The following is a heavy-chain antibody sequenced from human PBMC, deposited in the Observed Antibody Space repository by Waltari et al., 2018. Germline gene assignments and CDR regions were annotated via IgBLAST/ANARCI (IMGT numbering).Heavy chain of an antibody. Sequence: QVELVQSGAEVRKPGAPVKVSCTASGYSLPSYDMPWGRQAPGLGLEWMGRINPNSGDTNSAPKFQGRVTLTRDTSVNTAFLELRSLTSDDTAVYFCARESAFSTSWYPGFDPWGQGTPVTVAS. V-gene: IGHV1-2*06. D-gene: IGHD2-2*01. CDR2: INPNSGDT. CDR1: GYSLPSYD. J-gene: IGHJ5*02. CDR3: ARESAFSTSWYPGFDP.